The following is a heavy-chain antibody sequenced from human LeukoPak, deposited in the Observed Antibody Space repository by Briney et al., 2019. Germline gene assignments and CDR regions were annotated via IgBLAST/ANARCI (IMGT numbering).Heavy chain of an antibody. CDR2: ISWDGGST. Sequence: PGGSLRLSCAASGFTFDDYAMHWVRQAPGKGLEWVSLISWDGGSTYYADSVKGRFTISRDNSKNSLYLQMNSLRAEDTALYYCAREGLAYAFDIWGQGTMVTVSS. V-gene: IGHV3-43D*04. D-gene: IGHD3-16*01. J-gene: IGHJ3*02. CDR3: AREGLAYAFDI. CDR1: GFTFDDYA.